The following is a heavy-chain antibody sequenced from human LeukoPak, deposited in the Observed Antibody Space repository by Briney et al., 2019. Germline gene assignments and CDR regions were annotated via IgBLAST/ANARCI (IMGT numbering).Heavy chain of an antibody. CDR2: IYYSGST. J-gene: IGHJ3*02. D-gene: IGHD4-17*01. CDR1: GGSISSGDYY. Sequence: PSQTLSLTCTVSGGSISSGDYYWSWIRQPPGKGLEWIGYIYYSGSTYYNPSLKSRVTISVDTSKNQFSLKLSSVTAADTAVYYCARGNTVTTSIDAFDIWGQGTMVTVSS. CDR3: ARGNTVTTSIDAFDI. V-gene: IGHV4-30-4*01.